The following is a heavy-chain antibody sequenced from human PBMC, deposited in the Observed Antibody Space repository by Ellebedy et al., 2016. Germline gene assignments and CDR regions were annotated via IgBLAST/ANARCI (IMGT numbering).Heavy chain of an antibody. CDR2: ISYDGSNK. V-gene: IGHV3-30-3*01. CDR3: AQIGSIAAAGTTGG. CDR1: GFTFSSYA. D-gene: IGHD6-13*01. J-gene: IGHJ4*02. Sequence: GESLKISXAASGFTFSSYAMHWVRQAPGKGLEWVAVISYDGSNKYYADSVKGRFTISRDNSKNTLYLQMNSLGAEDTAVYYCAQIGSIAAAGTTGGWGQGTLVTVSS.